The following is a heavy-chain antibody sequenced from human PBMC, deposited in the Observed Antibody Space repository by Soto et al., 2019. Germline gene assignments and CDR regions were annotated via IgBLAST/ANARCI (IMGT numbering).Heavy chain of an antibody. CDR2: IIPILGIA. CDR1: GGTFSSYT. V-gene: IGHV1-69*02. J-gene: IGHJ4*02. CDR3: ARGTAMALDY. Sequence: QVQLVQSGAEVKKPGSSVKVSCKASGGTFSSYTISWVRRATGQGLEWMGRIIPILGIANYAQKFQGRVTITADKSTSTAYMELSSLRSADTAVYYCARGTAMALDYWGQGTLVTVSS. D-gene: IGHD5-18*01.